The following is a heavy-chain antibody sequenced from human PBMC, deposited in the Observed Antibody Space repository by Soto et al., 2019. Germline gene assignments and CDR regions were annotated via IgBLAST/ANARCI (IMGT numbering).Heavy chain of an antibody. CDR3: ARDGYDSLYYYYGMDV. J-gene: IGHJ6*02. V-gene: IGHV1-2*04. D-gene: IGHD5-12*01. CDR1: GYTFTGYY. CDR2: IDPNSGGT. Sequence: ASVKVFCKASGYTFTGYYMHWVRQAPGQGLEWMGRIDPNSGGTNYAQKFQGWVTMTRDTSISTAYMELSRLRSDDTAVYYCARDGYDSLYYYYGMDVWGQGTTVTVSS.